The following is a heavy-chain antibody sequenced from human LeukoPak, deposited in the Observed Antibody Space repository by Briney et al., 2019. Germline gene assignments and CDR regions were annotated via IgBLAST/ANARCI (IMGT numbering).Heavy chain of an antibody. D-gene: IGHD1-26*01. Sequence: GGSLRLSCAASGFTFSSYSMNWVRQAPGKGLEWVSSISSSSSYIYYADSAKGRFTISRDNAKNSLYLQMNSLRAEDTAVYYCARDSRELLFPLPFDYWGQGTLVTVSS. CDR3: ARDSRELLFPLPFDY. J-gene: IGHJ4*02. V-gene: IGHV3-21*01. CDR1: GFTFSSYS. CDR2: ISSSSSYI.